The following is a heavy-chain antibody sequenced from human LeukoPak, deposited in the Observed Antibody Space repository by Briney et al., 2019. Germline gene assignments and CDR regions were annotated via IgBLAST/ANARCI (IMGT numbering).Heavy chain of an antibody. CDR2: INDDGSAT. Sequence: PGGSLRLSCAASGFTFSNYWMHWVRQAPGKGLVWVSRINDDGSATFYADSVKGRFTISRDNAKNTLFLQINSLRAEDTAVYYCARDLYGSSWYEVSYWGQGTLVTVSS. CDR3: ARDLYGSSWYEVSY. CDR1: GFTFSNYW. V-gene: IGHV3-74*01. J-gene: IGHJ4*02. D-gene: IGHD6-13*01.